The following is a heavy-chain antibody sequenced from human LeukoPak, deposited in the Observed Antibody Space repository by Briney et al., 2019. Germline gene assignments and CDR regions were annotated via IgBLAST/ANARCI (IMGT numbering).Heavy chain of an antibody. CDR1: GGSISSGSYY. J-gene: IGHJ6*03. V-gene: IGHV4-61*02. D-gene: IGHD2-2*01. CDR2: IYTSGST. CDR3: ATCSSTSCHDYYYYYYMDV. Sequence: PSETLSLTCTVSGGSISSGSYYWSWIRQPAGKGLEWIGRIYTSGSTNYNPSLKSRVTISVDTSKNQFSLKLSSVTAADTAVYYCATCSSTSCHDYYYYYYMDVWGKGTTVTVSS.